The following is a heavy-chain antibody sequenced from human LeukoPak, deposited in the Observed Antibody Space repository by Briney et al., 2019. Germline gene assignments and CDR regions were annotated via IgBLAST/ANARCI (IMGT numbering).Heavy chain of an antibody. CDR2: IYISGST. V-gene: IGHV4-4*07. Sequence: SETLSLTCSVSGASINSHYWTWIRQPAGKGLEWIGRIYISGSTNYSPSLKSRVTMSVDTSKNQFSLNLISVTAADTAVYYCARVPAAGTGPDYWGQGTLVTVSS. CDR3: ARVPAAGTGPDY. D-gene: IGHD6-13*01. CDR1: GASINSHY. J-gene: IGHJ4*02.